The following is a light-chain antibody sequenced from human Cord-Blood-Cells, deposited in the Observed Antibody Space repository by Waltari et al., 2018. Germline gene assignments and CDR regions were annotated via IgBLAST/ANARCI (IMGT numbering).Light chain of an antibody. V-gene: IGLV2-14*01. CDR2: DVI. CDR3: SSYTSSSTV. Sequence: SALTQPASVSGSPGPSITISCTGTSSDVGGYTYFSWYQQPPGKAPKLMIYDVINRPSWVSNRFAGSKSGNTAALTISGLQAEDEADYYCSSYTSSSTVFGGGTKLTVL. CDR1: SSDVGGYTY. J-gene: IGLJ2*01.